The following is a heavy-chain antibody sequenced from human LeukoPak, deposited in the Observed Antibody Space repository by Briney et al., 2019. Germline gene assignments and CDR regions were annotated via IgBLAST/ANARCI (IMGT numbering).Heavy chain of an antibody. V-gene: IGHV5-51*01. CDR2: IFPGDSDT. Sequence: GESLKISCKGSGYSFIRNWIGWVRQMPGQDLEWMGIIFPGDSDTRYSPSFQGQVTISADKSISTAYLQWSSLKASDTAIYYCASEYCSGGNCYFDYWGQGTLVTVSS. CDR1: GYSFIRNW. CDR3: ASEYCSGGNCYFDY. D-gene: IGHD2-15*01. J-gene: IGHJ4*02.